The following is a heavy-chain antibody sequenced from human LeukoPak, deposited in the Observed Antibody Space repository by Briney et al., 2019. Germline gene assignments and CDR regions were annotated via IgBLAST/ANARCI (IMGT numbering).Heavy chain of an antibody. CDR3: ARSAVAGTYFDY. D-gene: IGHD6-19*01. Sequence: PGGSLRLSCTASGFSLSRYEMIWVRQAPGKGLGWVSSVKDRFTISRDNAKNSLYLQVNSLRVEDTAVYFCARSAVAGTYFDYWGQGTLVTVSS. J-gene: IGHJ4*02. CDR1: GFSLSRYE. V-gene: IGHV3-48*03.